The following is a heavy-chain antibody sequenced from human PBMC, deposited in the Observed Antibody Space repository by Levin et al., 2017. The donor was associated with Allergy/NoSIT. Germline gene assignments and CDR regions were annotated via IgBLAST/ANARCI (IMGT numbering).Heavy chain of an antibody. J-gene: IGHJ4*02. CDR3: ARDVSNVDSVLGN. D-gene: IGHD3-16*01. CDR1: RYIFSDYF. CDR2: INPHSGDT. V-gene: IGHV1-2*02. Sequence: ASVKVSCKASRYIFSDYFIHWVRQAPGQGLEWMGWINPHSGDTKYAQEFQGRVTMTRHTPISTASMELTRLTSDDTAVYYCARDVSNVDSVLGNWGQGTLV.